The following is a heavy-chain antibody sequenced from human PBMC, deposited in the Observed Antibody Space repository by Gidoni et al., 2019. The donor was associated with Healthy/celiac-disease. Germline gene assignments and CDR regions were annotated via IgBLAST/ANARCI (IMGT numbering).Heavy chain of an antibody. CDR2: IYYSGST. D-gene: IGHD3-22*01. CDR1: GGSISSVGYY. Sequence: QVQLQESGPGLVKPSQTLSLPCPVSGGSISSVGYYWSWIRQHPGKGLEWIGYIYYSGSTYYNPSLKSRVTISVDTSKNQFSLKLSSVTAADTAVYYCAREDTMIQEAFDIWGQGTMVTVSS. V-gene: IGHV4-31*03. CDR3: AREDTMIQEAFDI. J-gene: IGHJ3*02.